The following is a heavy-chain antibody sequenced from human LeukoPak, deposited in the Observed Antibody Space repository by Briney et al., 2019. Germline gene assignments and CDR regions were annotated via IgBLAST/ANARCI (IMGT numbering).Heavy chain of an antibody. Sequence: SETLSLTCTVSGGSISSYYWSWIRQPPGKGLEWIGYIYYSGSTNYNPSLKSRVTISVDTSKNQFSLKLSSVTAADTAVYYCARGGAYYYDSSGYEDWGQGTLVTVSS. J-gene: IGHJ4*02. D-gene: IGHD3-22*01. V-gene: IGHV4-59*01. CDR2: IYYSGST. CDR1: GGSISSYY. CDR3: ARGGAYYYDSSGYED.